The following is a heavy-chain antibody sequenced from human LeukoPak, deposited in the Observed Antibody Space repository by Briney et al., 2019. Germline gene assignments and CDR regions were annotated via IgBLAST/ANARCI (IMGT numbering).Heavy chain of an antibody. CDR3: ARRTGGSSVGGY. CDR2: IYPGDSDT. J-gene: IGHJ4*02. D-gene: IGHD3-22*01. V-gene: IGHV5-51*01. Sequence: IIYPGDSDTRYSPSFQGQVTISADKSISTAYLQWSSLKASDTAMYYCARRTGGSSVGGYWGQGTLVTVSS.